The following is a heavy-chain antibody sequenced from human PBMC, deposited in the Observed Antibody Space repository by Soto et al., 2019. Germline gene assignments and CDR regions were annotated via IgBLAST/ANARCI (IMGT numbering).Heavy chain of an antibody. CDR3: AKETTVTTYYYYGMDV. CDR1: GFTFSSYG. J-gene: IGHJ6*02. CDR2: ISYDGSNK. V-gene: IGHV3-30*18. Sequence: SGGSLRLSCAASGFTFSSYGMHWVRQAPGKGLEWVAVISYDGSNKYYADSVKGRFTISRDNSKNTLYLQMNSLRAEDTAVYYCAKETTVTTYYYYGMDVWGQGTTVTVSS. D-gene: IGHD4-17*01.